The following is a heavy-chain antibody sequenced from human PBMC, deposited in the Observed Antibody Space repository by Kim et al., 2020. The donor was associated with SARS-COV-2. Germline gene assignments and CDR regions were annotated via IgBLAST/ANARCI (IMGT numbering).Heavy chain of an antibody. CDR2: IYYSGRT. Sequence: SETLSLTCTVAGGSVNVNNYYWGWIRQTPGKGLEWLGSIYYSGRTYYNPSLQSRVTISVDTSKNQFSLTLSSVSATDTAVYYYMRKQYQILRPGQH. J-gene: IGHJ1*01. V-gene: IGHV4-39*01. CDR3: MRKQYQILRPGQH. D-gene: IGHD6-6*01. CDR1: GGSVNVNNYY.